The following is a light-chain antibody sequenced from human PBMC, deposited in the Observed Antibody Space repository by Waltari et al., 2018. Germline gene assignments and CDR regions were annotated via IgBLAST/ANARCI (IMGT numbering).Light chain of an antibody. J-gene: IGLJ3*02. V-gene: IGLV1-40*01. CDR1: SSNIGAGYD. Sequence: QSVLTQPPSVSGAPGQRVTISCTGSSSNIGAGYDVHWFQQLPGTAPKLLIYGNTKRPSGVPARVSGSKSCTSASLAISGLQAEDEADYHCQSYDSSLSGAWVFGGGTKLTVL. CDR3: QSYDSSLSGAWV. CDR2: GNT.